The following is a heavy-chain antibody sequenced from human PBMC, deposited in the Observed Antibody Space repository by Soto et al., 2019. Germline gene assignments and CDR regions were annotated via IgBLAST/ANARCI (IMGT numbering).Heavy chain of an antibody. CDR3: TREDDGMDV. V-gene: IGHV4-38-2*02. J-gene: IGHJ6*02. CDR1: GSSLSPYY. CDR2: IFHSGNA. Sequence: LSLTCAVSGSSLSPYYWCWVRQPPGKGLEWIGSIFHSGNAYYNPSLKSRVILSIDTSKNQFSLNLTAAIAADTAVYYCTREDDGMDVWGQGTTVTVSS.